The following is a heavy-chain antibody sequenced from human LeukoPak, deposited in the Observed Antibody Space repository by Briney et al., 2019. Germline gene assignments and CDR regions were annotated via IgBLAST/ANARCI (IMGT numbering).Heavy chain of an antibody. D-gene: IGHD3-3*01. V-gene: IGHV1-69*13. CDR3: ARGPEDFWSGYYSSPMDV. Sequence: SVKVSCKASGGTFSSYAISWVRQAPGQGLEWMGGIIPIFGTANYAQKFQGRVTITADESTNTAYMELSSLGSEDTAVYYCARGPEDFWSGYYSSPMDVWGKGTTVTVSS. CDR1: GGTFSSYA. J-gene: IGHJ6*03. CDR2: IIPIFGTA.